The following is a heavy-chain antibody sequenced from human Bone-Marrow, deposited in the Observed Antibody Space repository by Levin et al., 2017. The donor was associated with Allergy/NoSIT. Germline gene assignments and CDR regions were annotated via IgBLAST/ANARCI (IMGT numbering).Heavy chain of an antibody. V-gene: IGHV1-18*01. J-gene: IGHJ3*01. CDR1: GYTFTNYG. Sequence: ASVKVSCKASGYTFTNYGISWVRQAPGQGLEWLGWFAAYNLKTTYSQTFQGRVTMTRDTSTNTAYMELRSLRSDDTAVYYCAREQDHPWVSGTTYERDLDAFDLWGQGTRVTVSS. CDR3: AREQDHPWVSGTTYERDLDAFDL. D-gene: IGHD2/OR15-2a*01. CDR2: FAAYNLKT.